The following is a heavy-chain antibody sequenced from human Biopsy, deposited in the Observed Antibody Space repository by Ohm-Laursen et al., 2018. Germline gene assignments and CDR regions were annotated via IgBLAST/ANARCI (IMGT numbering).Heavy chain of an antibody. CDR2: INPTGGTT. CDR1: RYSFTKYY. CDR3: ARDETGSSVFGPYYYGMDV. Sequence: ASVKVSCKSSRYSFTKYYINWVRQAPGQGLEWMGIINPTGGTTSYAEKFQGRVTLTRDTSTGTVYLELNSLIYEDTALYYCARDETGSSVFGPYYYGMDVWGQGTTVTVSS. V-gene: IGHV1-46*01. D-gene: IGHD3-9*01. J-gene: IGHJ6*02.